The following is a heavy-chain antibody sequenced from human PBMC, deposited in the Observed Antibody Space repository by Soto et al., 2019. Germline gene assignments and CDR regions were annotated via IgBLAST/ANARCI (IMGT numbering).Heavy chain of an antibody. Sequence: SVKVSCKASRGTFSSYAISWVRQAPGQGLEWMGGIIPIFGTANYAQKFQGRVTITADKSTSTAYMELSSLRSEDTAVYYCAREGRGELLYPTFDYWGQGTLVTVSS. CDR1: RGTFSSYA. CDR2: IIPIFGTA. CDR3: AREGRGELLYPTFDY. J-gene: IGHJ4*02. D-gene: IGHD3-10*01. V-gene: IGHV1-69*06.